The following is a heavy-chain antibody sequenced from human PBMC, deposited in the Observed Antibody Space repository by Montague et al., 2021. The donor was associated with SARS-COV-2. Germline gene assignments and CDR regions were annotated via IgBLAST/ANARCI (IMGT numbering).Heavy chain of an antibody. CDR1: GGSFSPYY. CDR3: ARDRFIAGGRLPHGFDP. V-gene: IGHV4-59*01. Sequence: SETLSLTCSVSGGSFSPYYWTWIRQTPGKGLEWIGYVSHTGGTIYNPSLKSRVIISVDTSKSQFSLKLSSVTAADTAVYYCARDRFIAGGRLPHGFDPWGQGTLGTVSS. J-gene: IGHJ5*02. CDR2: VSHTGGT. D-gene: IGHD6-13*01.